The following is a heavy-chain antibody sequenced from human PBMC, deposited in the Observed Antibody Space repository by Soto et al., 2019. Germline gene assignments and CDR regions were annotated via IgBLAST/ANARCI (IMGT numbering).Heavy chain of an antibody. CDR2: IYYSGSS. Sequence: QLQLQESGPGLVKPSETLSLTCTFSGGSISSSDYYWGWIRQPPGKGLEWIGNIYYSGSSNYNPSLKSRVTISVDSSKNHFSLKLSSVTAADTAVYYCARRRSASSLRDSWSQGTLVTVSS. CDR3: ARRRSASSLRDS. D-gene: IGHD6-13*01. V-gene: IGHV4-39*02. J-gene: IGHJ4*02. CDR1: GGSISSSDYY.